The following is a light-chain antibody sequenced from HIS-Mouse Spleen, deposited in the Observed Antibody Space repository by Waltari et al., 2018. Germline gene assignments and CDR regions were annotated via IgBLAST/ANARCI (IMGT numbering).Light chain of an antibody. CDR2: DAS. CDR1: QSVSSY. Sequence: EIVLTQSPATLSLSPEERATLSCRASQSVSSYLAWYQQKPGQAPRLLIYDASNRATGIPARLSGSGSGTDFTLTISSLEPEDFAVYYCQQRSNWPRTFGQGTKLEIK. V-gene: IGKV3-11*01. J-gene: IGKJ2*01. CDR3: QQRSNWPRT.